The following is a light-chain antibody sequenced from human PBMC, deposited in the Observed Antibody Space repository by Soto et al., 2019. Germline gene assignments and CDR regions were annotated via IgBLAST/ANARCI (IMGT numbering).Light chain of an antibody. J-gene: IGLJ1*01. CDR1: SSDVGGYDY. CDR3: SSYSISTAYL. CDR2: EVS. Sequence: QSALTQPASVSGSPGQSITISCTGTSSDVGGYDYVSWYQLHPGKAPKLMVFEVSNRPSGVSYRFSDSKSGNTASLTISGLQAEDEADYFCSSYSISTAYLFGTGTKVTVL. V-gene: IGLV2-14*01.